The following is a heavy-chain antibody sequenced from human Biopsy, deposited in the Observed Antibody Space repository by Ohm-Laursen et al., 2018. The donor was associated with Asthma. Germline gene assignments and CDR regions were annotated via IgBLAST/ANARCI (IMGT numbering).Heavy chain of an antibody. CDR3: ASDFPKDYVRYNFQF. CDR2: HDHEAGGT. CDR1: GYSLTDLS. D-gene: IGHD4-17*01. Sequence: ASVKVSCKISGYSLTDLSMHWVRQAPGQGLEWMGGHDHEAGGTVNARRFQGRVTMTEDTSTDTAYMELSSLSSDDTAVYYCASDFPKDYVRYNFQFWGQGTLVTVSS. V-gene: IGHV1-24*01. J-gene: IGHJ4*02.